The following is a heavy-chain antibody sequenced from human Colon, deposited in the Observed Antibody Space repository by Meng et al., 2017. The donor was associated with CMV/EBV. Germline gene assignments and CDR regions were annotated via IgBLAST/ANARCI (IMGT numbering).Heavy chain of an antibody. CDR3: VKAGTAEGYWYYGMDV. V-gene: IGHV3-30*02. CDR1: GFTFSAYG. D-gene: IGHD6-13*01. J-gene: IGHJ6*02. CDR2: IRYDGSNK. Sequence: GESLKISCAASGFTFSAYGVHWVRQAPGKGLEWVALIRYDGSNKYYGDSVKGRFTISRDNSKNTLHLQMDSLRTDDTGVYYCVKAGTAEGYWYYGMDVWGQGTTVTVSS.